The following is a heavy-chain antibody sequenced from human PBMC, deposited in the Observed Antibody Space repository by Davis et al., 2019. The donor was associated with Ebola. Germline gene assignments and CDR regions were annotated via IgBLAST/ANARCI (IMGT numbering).Heavy chain of an antibody. CDR3: ARGNDILTGYYPLDY. Sequence: SETLSLTCTVSGGSISSGDYYWSWIRQPPGKGLEWIGYIYYSGSTYYNPSLKSRVTISVDTSKNQFSLKLSSVTAADTAVYYCARGNDILTGYYPLDYWGQGTLVTVSS. CDR1: GGSISSGDYY. J-gene: IGHJ4*02. CDR2: IYYSGST. V-gene: IGHV4-30-4*01. D-gene: IGHD3-9*01.